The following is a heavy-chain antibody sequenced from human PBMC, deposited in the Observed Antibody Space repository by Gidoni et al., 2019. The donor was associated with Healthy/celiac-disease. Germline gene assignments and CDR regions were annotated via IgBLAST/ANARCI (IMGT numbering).Heavy chain of an antibody. V-gene: IGHV3-64D*06. Sequence: EVQLVESGGGLVQPGGSLRLPCSASVFPFSSYAIHWVRPAPGKGREYVSAISSNGGSTYYADSVKGRFTISRDNSKNTLYLQMSSLRAEDTAVYYCVKDEYCSGGSCHETWWGTYYGMDVWGQGTTVTVSS. D-gene: IGHD2-15*01. CDR1: VFPFSSYA. CDR3: VKDEYCSGGSCHETWWGTYYGMDV. J-gene: IGHJ6*02. CDR2: ISSNGGST.